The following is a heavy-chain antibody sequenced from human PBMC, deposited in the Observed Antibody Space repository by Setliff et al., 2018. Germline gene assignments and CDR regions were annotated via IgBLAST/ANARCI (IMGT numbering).Heavy chain of an antibody. V-gene: IGHV5-51*01. CDR2: IYPGDSDT. J-gene: IGHJ4*02. D-gene: IGHD4-4*01. CDR1: GYSFASYW. Sequence: GESLKLSCKASGYSFASYWIAWVRQMPGKGLEWMGVIYPGDSDTRYSPSFQGQVTISADKSISTAYLQWSSLKASDTAMYYCARDSNYEGAYDYWGQGTLVTVSS. CDR3: ARDSNYEGAYDY.